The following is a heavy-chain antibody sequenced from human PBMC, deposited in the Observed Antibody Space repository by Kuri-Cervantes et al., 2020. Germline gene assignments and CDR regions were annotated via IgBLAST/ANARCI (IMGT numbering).Heavy chain of an antibody. CDR3: ARDRGSSSYLTGDFDY. CDR1: GGSISSGGYY. Sequence: SETLSLTCTVSGGSISSGGYYWSWIRQHPGKGLEWIGYIYYSGSTYYNPSLKSLVTISVDTSKNQFSLKLSSVTAADTAVYYCARDRGSSSYLTGDFDYWGQGTLVTVSS. V-gene: IGHV4-31*01. D-gene: IGHD6-6*01. CDR2: IYYSGST. J-gene: IGHJ4*02.